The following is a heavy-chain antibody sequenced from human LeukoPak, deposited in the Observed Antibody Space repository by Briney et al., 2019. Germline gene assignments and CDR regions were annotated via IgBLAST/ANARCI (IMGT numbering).Heavy chain of an antibody. CDR3: VRAPPYCGGDCSDWYFDL. CDR2: IYSDGST. J-gene: IGHJ2*01. D-gene: IGHD2-21*02. V-gene: IGHV3-53*01. CDR1: GFTVSSNY. Sequence: PGGSLRLSCAASGFTVSSNYMSWVRQAPGKGLEWVSVIYSDGSTYYADSVKGRFTISRDSAKNSLYLQMNSLRAEDTAMYYCVRAPPYCGGDCSDWYFDLWGRGTLVTVSS.